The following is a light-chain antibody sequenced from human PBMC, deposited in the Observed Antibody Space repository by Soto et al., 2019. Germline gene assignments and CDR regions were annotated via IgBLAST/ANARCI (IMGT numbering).Light chain of an antibody. V-gene: IGKV1-33*01. Sequence: DIQMTQSPSSLSASVGDRVTIACQASDDINNYLSWFQQKPGKAPKLLIYDASKLEAGVPSRFSGSRYGADFTFTIYSLLAHDTATYFCQQYDDLPYTFGQRTNLEIK. CDR1: DDINNY. CDR3: QQYDDLPYT. CDR2: DAS. J-gene: IGKJ2*01.